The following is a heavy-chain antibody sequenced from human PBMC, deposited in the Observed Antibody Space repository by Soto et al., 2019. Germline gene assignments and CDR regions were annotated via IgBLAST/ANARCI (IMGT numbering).Heavy chain of an antibody. CDR1: GGSFSGYY. CDR3: ARAYYDFWSDYRKKNEAFDF. D-gene: IGHD3-3*01. J-gene: IGHJ3*01. CDR2: INHSGST. Sequence: QVQLQQRGAGLLKPSENLSLTCAVHGGSFSGYYWSWIRQPPGKGLEGIGEINHSGSTNYNPSLKSRVTISVDTSKIQFAMKLSSVTAADTSVYYCARAYYDFWSDYRKKNEAFDFWVQGTMVTVSS. V-gene: IGHV4-34*01.